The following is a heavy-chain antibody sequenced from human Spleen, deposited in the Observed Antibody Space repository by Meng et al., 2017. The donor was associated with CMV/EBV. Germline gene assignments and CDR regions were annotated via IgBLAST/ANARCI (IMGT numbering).Heavy chain of an antibody. CDR1: GYTFTSYY. J-gene: IGHJ6*02. Sequence: ASVKVSCKASGYTFTSYYMHWVRQAPGQGLEWMGIINPSGGSTSYAQKFQGRVTMTRDTSTSTVYMELSSLRSEDTAVYYCARDRGTIFGVAPDGMDVWGQGTTVTVSS. CDR2: INPSGGST. V-gene: IGHV1-46*01. CDR3: ARDRGTIFGVAPDGMDV. D-gene: IGHD3-3*01.